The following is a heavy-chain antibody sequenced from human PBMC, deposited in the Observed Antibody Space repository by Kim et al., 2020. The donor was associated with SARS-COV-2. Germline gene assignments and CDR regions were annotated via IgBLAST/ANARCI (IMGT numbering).Heavy chain of an antibody. V-gene: IGHV1-3*04. CDR3: AKWGTYDPFDY. CDR2: INNGNGNT. Sequence: ASVKVSCKASGYSFTNYATHWVRQAPGQRLEWMGWINNGNGNTKYSQKVQGRVTIIRDTVASTVYMELSSLRSEDTAVYYCAKWGTYDPFDYWGQGTLVTGFS. D-gene: IGHD3-16*01. CDR1: GYSFTNYA. J-gene: IGHJ4*02.